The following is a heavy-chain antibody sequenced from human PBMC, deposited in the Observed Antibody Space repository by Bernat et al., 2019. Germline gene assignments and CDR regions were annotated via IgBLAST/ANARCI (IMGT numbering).Heavy chain of an antibody. D-gene: IGHD3-22*01. Sequence: EVQLVESGGGLIQPGGSLRLSCAASGFTVSSNHMSWVRQAPGKGLEWVSVIYSGGSTYYADSVKGRFTISRDNSKNTLYLQMNSLRAEDTAVYYCAAGTYYYDSSGFSEPSLDYWGQGTLVTVSS. V-gene: IGHV3-53*01. CDR3: AAGTYYYDSSGFSEPSLDY. J-gene: IGHJ4*02. CDR2: IYSGGST. CDR1: GFTVSSNH.